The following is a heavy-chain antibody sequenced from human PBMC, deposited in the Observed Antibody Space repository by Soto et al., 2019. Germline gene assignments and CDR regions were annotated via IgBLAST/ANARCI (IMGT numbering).Heavy chain of an antibody. Sequence: NPSETLSLTCTVSGGPISSYYWSWIRQPPGKGLEWIGYIYYSGSTNYNPSLKSRVAISLDTSKNQFSLSLNSVTAADTAAYCCARSSIEPRVFMYPFDSRGEGTLVTVS. CDR2: IYYSGST. CDR3: ARSSIEPRVFMYPFDS. J-gene: IGHJ4*02. CDR1: GGPISSYY. V-gene: IGHV4-59*08. D-gene: IGHD6-6*01.